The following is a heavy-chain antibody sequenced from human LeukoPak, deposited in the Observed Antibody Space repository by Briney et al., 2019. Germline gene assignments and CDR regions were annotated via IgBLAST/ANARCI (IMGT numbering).Heavy chain of an antibody. D-gene: IGHD4-17*01. V-gene: IGHV4-34*01. CDR3: VRPIHDSGDYYYFDY. CDR1: GGSFSGYY. Sequence: SETLSLTCAAYGGSFSGYYWSWIRQPPGKGLEWIGEINHSGSTNYNPSLKSRVTISVDTSKNQFSLKLSSVTAADTAVYYCVRPIHDSGDYYYFDYWGQGTLVTVSS. CDR2: INHSGST. J-gene: IGHJ4*02.